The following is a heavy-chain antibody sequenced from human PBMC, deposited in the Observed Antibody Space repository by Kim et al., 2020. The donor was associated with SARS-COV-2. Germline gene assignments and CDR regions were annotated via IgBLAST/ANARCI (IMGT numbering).Heavy chain of an antibody. V-gene: IGHV1-18*01. CDR2: NGNT. CDR3: ARDNAFDI. Sequence: NGNTTIEQKLQERVTMTTDTSTSTAYMELRSLSSDDTAVYYCARDNAFDIWGQGTMVTVSS. J-gene: IGHJ3*02.